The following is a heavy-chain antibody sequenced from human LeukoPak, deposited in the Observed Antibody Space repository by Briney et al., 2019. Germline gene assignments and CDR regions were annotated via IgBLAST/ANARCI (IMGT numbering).Heavy chain of an antibody. CDR3: AKGNIVGIRSFAFDI. J-gene: IGHJ3*02. D-gene: IGHD1-26*01. CDR1: GGSISSYY. CDR2: IYYTGNT. Sequence: SETLSLTCTVSGGSISSYYWSWIRQPPGKGLEWIGHIYYTGNTNYNPSFKSRVTISVDTTKDQVSLKLNSVTAADTAVYYCAKGNIVGIRSFAFDIWGQGTMVTVSS. V-gene: IGHV4-59*08.